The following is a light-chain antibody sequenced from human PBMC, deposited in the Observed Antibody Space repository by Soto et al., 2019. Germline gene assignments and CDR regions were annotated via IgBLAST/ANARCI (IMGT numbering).Light chain of an antibody. J-gene: IGLJ2*01. V-gene: IGLV1-40*01. CDR1: SSNIGAGYD. CDR3: HSYDSSLSAVV. Sequence: SVLTQPPSVSGAPRQRVTISCTGSSSNIGAGYDVQWYQQLPGTAPKLLIYGNMNRPSGVPDRFSGSKSGTSASLAITGLQAEDEADYYCHSYDSSLSAVVFGGGTKVTV. CDR2: GNM.